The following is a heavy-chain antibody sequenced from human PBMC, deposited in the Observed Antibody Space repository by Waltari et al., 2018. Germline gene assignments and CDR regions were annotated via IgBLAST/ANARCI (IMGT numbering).Heavy chain of an antibody. D-gene: IGHD3-22*01. V-gene: IGHV1-2*06. CDR1: GYTFTGYY. CDR2: INPNSGGT. CDR3: VRQWVYDSSGYRIPGFGY. Sequence: QVQLVQSGAEVKKPGASVKVSCKASGYTFTGYYMHWVRQAPGQGLEWMGRINPNSGGTNYAQKFQGRVTMTRDTSISTAYMELSRLRSDDTAVYYCVRQWVYDSSGYRIPGFGYWGQGTLVTVSS. J-gene: IGHJ4*02.